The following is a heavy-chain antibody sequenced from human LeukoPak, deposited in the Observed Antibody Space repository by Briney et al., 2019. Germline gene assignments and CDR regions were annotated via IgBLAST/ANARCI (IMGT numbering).Heavy chain of an antibody. V-gene: IGHV3-74*01. D-gene: IGHD1-26*01. Sequence: GGSLRLSCAASGFTFSSCWMHWVSQVPGKGLVWVSRINSDGTSTSYADSVKGRFTISRDNAKNMLYLEMNSLRVDDTSVYYCVRGAPFDYWGQGTLVTVSS. J-gene: IGHJ4*02. CDR2: INSDGTST. CDR1: GFTFSSCW. CDR3: VRGAPFDY.